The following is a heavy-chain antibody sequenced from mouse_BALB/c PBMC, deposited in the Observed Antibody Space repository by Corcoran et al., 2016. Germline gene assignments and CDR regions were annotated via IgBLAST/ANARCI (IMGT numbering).Heavy chain of an antibody. CDR1: GFNIKDTY. CDR2: IDPANGTT. V-gene: IGHV14-3*02. D-gene: IGHD1-1*01. Sequence: EVQLQQSGAELVKPGASVKLSCTASGFNIKDTYMHWVKQRPEQGLGWIGRIDPANGTTKYDTKFQGKATITADSPSNTAYRKLSSLTSEDTAVDYCASYYYGSNYYFDYWGQGTTLTVSS. CDR3: ASYYYGSNYYFDY. J-gene: IGHJ2*01.